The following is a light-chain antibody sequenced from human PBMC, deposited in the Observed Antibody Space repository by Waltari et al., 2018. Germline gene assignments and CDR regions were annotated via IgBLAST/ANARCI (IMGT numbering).Light chain of an antibody. CDR1: ELGDEY. CDR3: QAWDSSTAHVL. V-gene: IGLV3-1*01. J-gene: IGLJ2*01. Sequence: SYELTQPLSVSVSPGQTASITCSGDELGDEYVCWYQRKPGQSPLLVMYQDDQRPSGIPERFSGSSAGNTATLTSSGTQDMEEADYYCQAWDSSTAHVLFGGGTKLTVL. CDR2: QDD.